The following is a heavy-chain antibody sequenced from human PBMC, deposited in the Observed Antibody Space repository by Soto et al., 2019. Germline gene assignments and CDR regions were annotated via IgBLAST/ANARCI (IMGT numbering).Heavy chain of an antibody. CDR3: AKDRTYYDTSGYPDFDF. J-gene: IGHJ4*02. D-gene: IGHD3-22*01. CDR2: ISYDGGNK. CDR1: GFTFSSYG. Sequence: GGSLRLSCAASGFTFSSYGMHWVRQAPGKGLEWVAFISYDGGNKYYADSVRGRFTVSRDISKNSLYLQMNSLRAEDTAVYYCAKDRTYYDTSGYPDFDFWGQGTLGTVAA. V-gene: IGHV3-30*18.